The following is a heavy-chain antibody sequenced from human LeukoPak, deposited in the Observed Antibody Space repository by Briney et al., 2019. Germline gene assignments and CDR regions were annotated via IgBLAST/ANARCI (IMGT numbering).Heavy chain of an antibody. CDR2: ISGIGGST. CDR3: ARDAVWGYYASSGYYPLDY. V-gene: IGHV3-23*01. Sequence: PGGSLRLSCAASGFTFSGYGMSWVRQAPGKWLKWVSAISGIGGSTYYADSLKGRITLSRENSENTLYLQMNSLRAEDTAVYYCARDAVWGYYASSGYYPLDYWGKGTMVTVSS. J-gene: IGHJ4*02. D-gene: IGHD3-22*01. CDR1: GFTFSGYG.